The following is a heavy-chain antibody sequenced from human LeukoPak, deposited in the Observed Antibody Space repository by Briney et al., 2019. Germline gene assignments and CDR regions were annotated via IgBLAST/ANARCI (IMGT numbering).Heavy chain of an antibody. CDR1: GGSISSGDYY. V-gene: IGHV4-30-4*08. J-gene: IGHJ2*01. CDR3: ARASITIFGVVTHYWYFDL. D-gene: IGHD3-3*01. Sequence: SETLSLTCTVSGGSISSGDYYWSWIRQPPGKGLEWIGYIYYSGSTYYNPSLKSRVTISVDTSKNQFPLKLSSVTAADTAVYYCARASITIFGVVTHYWYFDLWGRGTLVTVSS. CDR2: IYYSGST.